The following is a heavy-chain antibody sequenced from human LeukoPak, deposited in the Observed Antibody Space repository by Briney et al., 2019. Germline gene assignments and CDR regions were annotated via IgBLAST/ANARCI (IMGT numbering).Heavy chain of an antibody. J-gene: IGHJ4*02. Sequence: SETLSLTCTVSGGSISSYYWSWIRQPPGKGLEWIGYIYYSGSTNYNPSLQSRVTISIDTSKNQFSLKLSSVTAGDTAVYFCARVPDSGSFYATFDYWGQGTLVTVSS. CDR3: ARVPDSGSFYATFDY. V-gene: IGHV4-59*01. D-gene: IGHD1-26*01. CDR2: IYYSGST. CDR1: GGSISSYY.